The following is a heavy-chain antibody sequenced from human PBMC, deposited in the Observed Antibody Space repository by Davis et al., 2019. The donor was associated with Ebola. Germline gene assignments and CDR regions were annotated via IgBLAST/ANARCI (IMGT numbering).Heavy chain of an antibody. CDR2: MNPNSGNT. Sequence: ASVKVSCKASGYTFTSYDINWVRQATGQGLEWMGWMNPNSGNTGYAQKFQGRVTMTRNTSISTAYMELSSLRSEDTAVYYCAREPGIAARAQFRYYYYMDVWGKGTTVTVSS. CDR3: AREPGIAARAQFRYYYYMDV. D-gene: IGHD6-13*01. J-gene: IGHJ6*03. CDR1: GYTFTSYD. V-gene: IGHV1-8*01.